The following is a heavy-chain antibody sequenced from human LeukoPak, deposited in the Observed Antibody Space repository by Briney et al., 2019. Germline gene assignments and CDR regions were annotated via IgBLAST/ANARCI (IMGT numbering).Heavy chain of an antibody. D-gene: IGHD2-2*01. J-gene: IGHJ4*02. CDR3: ASETLGYCSSTTCYSPFDD. Sequence: ASVKVSCKASGYTFTSYYMHWVRQAPGQGLEWMGIINPSGGSTSYAQKFQGRVTMTRDMSTSTVYMELSSLRSEDTAVYYCASETLGYCSSTTCYSPFDDWGQGTLVTVSS. CDR1: GYTFTSYY. V-gene: IGHV1-46*01. CDR2: INPSGGST.